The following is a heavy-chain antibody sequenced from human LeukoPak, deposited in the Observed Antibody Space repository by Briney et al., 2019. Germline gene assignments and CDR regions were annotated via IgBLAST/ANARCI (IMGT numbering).Heavy chain of an antibody. D-gene: IGHD1-1*01. CDR2: ISGGGTNT. CDR1: GFTFSSYP. V-gene: IGHV3-23*01. CDR3: VADSKTTGDCY. J-gene: IGHJ4*02. Sequence: PGGSLRLSCAASGFTFSSYPMSWVRQAPGKGLEWVSFISGGGTNTYYVDSVKGRFTISRDNSKNTVYLQMNGLRVEDTAVYYCVADSKTTGDCYWGQGTLVTVSS.